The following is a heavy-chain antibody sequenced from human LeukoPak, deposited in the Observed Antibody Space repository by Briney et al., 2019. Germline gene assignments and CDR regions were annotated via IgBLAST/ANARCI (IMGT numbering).Heavy chain of an antibody. CDR2: ISGSGGST. CDR1: GFSFSTYD. V-gene: IGHV3-23*01. CDR3: ARRTPDYYYYYMDV. Sequence: GGSLRLFCVGSGFSFSTYDRGWVRQTPGKGLEWVSTISGSGGSTYYADSVKGRFTISRDNSKNTLYLQMNSLRAEDTAVYYCARRTPDYYYYYMDVWGKGTTVTVSS. J-gene: IGHJ6*03.